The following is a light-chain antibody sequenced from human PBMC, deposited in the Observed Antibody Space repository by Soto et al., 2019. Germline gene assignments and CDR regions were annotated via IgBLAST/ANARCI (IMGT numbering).Light chain of an antibody. CDR2: GAS. J-gene: IGKJ1*01. CDR3: QHYNSYSEA. Sequence: PSTLYAYVGCIVTSKCRASQSITTRLGWYRQIPETAPEPLIYGASILQSGVPFRFSGSGSGTEFTLTISSLQPDDFATYYCQHYNSYSEAFGQGSMVAIK. CDR1: QSITTR. V-gene: IGKV1-5*01.